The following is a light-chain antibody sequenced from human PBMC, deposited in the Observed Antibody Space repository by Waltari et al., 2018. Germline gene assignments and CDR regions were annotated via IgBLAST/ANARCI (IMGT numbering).Light chain of an antibody. J-gene: IGLJ1*01. CDR3: CSYAGTIPFV. CDR1: RSDIGSFNI. V-gene: IGLV2-23*02. CDR2: EVS. Sequence: QSALTQTASVSGSPGQSITISCTGTRSDIGSFNIVSWYKHHTGKAPKLMIYEVSQRPSVFSNRFSGYKSANTSSLTISVLHAEDEADYYCCSYAGTIPFVFGTGTKVTVL.